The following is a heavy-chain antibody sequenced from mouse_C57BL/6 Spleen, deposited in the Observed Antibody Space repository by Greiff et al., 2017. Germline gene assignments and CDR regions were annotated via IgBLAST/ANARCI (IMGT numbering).Heavy chain of an antibody. Sequence: VMLVESGAELARPGASVKMSCKASGYTFTSYTMHWVKQRPGQGLEWIGYINPSSGYTKYNQKFKDKATLTADKSSSTAYMQLSSLTSEDSAVYYCARFGAPYAMDYWGQGTSVTVSS. CDR3: ARFGAPYAMDY. CDR2: INPSSGYT. V-gene: IGHV1-4*01. J-gene: IGHJ4*01. CDR1: GYTFTSYT.